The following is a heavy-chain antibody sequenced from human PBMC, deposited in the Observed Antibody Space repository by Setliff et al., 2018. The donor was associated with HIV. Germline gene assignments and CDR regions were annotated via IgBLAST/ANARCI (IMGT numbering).Heavy chain of an antibody. CDR3: ARDKDEDYGSTSFDY. D-gene: IGHD4-17*01. CDR1: GFTFSDYY. J-gene: IGHJ4*02. V-gene: IGHV3-11*01. CDR2: ISRDGNTI. Sequence: PGGSLRLSCAASGFTFSDYYMSWLRQAPGKGLEWVSYISRDGNTIYYTDSVKGRFTISRDNAKNSLYLQLNSLRPEDTAVYYCARDKDEDYGSTSFDYWGQGILVTVSS.